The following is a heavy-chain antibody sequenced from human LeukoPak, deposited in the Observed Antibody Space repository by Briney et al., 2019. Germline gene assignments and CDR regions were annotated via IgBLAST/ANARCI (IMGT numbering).Heavy chain of an antibody. V-gene: IGHV3-7*05. J-gene: IGHJ4*02. D-gene: IGHD1-26*01. Sequence: GSLSLTCAVSGFTFSSYRMYWVWQSPGPGQGLEANINQDGGEKYYVDSVKGRFTISRDNAKNSLYLQMNSLRAEDTALYYCARGPLGENSGINDYWGQGTLVTVSS. CDR1: GFTFSSYR. CDR3: ARGPLGENSGINDY. CDR2: INQDGGEK.